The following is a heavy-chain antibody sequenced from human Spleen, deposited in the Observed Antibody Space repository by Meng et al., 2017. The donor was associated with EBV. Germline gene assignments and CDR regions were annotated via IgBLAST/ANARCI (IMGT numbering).Heavy chain of an antibody. Sequence: TSLKASCPSLVKPIQTLTLTCTFSGFSLSTSGLGVGWIRQPPGKALEWLGLIYWDDTGRYKPSLIHRLTFTKDTSKNQVVLEMTNMDPVDTATYYCVYSCGRRIIKRNFFESWGQGALVTVSS. J-gene: IGHJ5*01. CDR1: GFSLSTSGLG. D-gene: IGHD2-21*01. V-gene: IGHV2-5*02. CDR2: IYWDDTG. CDR3: VYSCGRRIIKRNFFES.